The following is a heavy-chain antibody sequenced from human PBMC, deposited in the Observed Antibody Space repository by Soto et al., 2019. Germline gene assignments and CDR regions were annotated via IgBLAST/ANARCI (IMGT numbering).Heavy chain of an antibody. CDR3: AKADDYGGYYYMDV. CDR1: GFTFSNYW. CDR2: VRSGGGST. V-gene: IGHV3-74*01. J-gene: IGHJ6*03. Sequence: PGGSLRLSCVGSGFTFSNYWMHWVRQAPGKGLEWVSAVRSGGGSTSYADSVKGRFTISRDNSKNTLYLQMNSLRAEDTAVYYCAKADDYGGYYYMDVWGKGTTVTVSS. D-gene: IGHD4-17*01.